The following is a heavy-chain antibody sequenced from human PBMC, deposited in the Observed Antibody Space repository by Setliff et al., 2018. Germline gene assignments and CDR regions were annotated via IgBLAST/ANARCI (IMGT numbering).Heavy chain of an antibody. Sequence: SETLSLTCTLSGASIMNYYWSWIRQPAGRGLEWIGRMSTTGTTTGTSSYNPSLQGRVAMSLDMSKNLFFLKISSLTTMDTAVYYCVRVGREYGDSGGFDAFSAWGQGREVTVSS. D-gene: IGHD4-17*01. CDR1: GASIMNYY. CDR3: VRVGREYGDSGGFDAFSA. J-gene: IGHJ3*01. CDR2: MSTTGTT. V-gene: IGHV4-4*07.